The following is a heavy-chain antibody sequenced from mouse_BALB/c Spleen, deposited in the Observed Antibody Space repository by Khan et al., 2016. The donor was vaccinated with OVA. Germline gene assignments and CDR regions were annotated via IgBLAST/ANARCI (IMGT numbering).Heavy chain of an antibody. CDR1: GYTFSSYW. V-gene: IGHV1-9*01. D-gene: IGHD1-1*01. CDR2: ILPGSGST. J-gene: IGHJ1*01. CDR3: ARNYGSSYDWYFDV. Sequence: VQLQQSGAELMKPGASVKISCKATGYTFSSYWIEWVKQRPGHGLEWIGEILPGSGSTNYNEKFKGKATFTADTSSNTAYMQLSSLTSEDSAVYYCARNYGSSYDWYFDVWGAGTTVTVSS.